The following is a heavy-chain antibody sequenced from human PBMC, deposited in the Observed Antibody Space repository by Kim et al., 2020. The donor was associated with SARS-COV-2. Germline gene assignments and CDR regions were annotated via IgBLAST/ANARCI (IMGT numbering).Heavy chain of an antibody. D-gene: IGHD1-26*01. CDR2: IYYSGST. Sequence: SETLSLTCTVSGGSISSSSYYWGWIRQPPGKGLEWIGSIYYSGSTYYNPSPKSRVTISVDTSKNQFPLKLSSVTAADTAVYYCARQEEGLLNYWGQGTLVTVSS. J-gene: IGHJ4*02. V-gene: IGHV4-39*01. CDR3: ARQEEGLLNY. CDR1: GGSISSSSYY.